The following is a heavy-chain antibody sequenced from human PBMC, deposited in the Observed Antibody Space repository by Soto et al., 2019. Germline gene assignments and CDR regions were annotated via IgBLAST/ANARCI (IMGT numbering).Heavy chain of an antibody. D-gene: IGHD3-3*01. CDR1: GFSLTTSGVG. CDR2: IYWDDDK. V-gene: IGHV2-5*02. J-gene: IGHJ4*02. CDR3: AHRVLRTVFGLVTTAAIYFDF. Sequence: QITLNESGPTLVKPTQTLTLTCTFSGFSLTTSGVGVGWIRQSPGKAPEWLALIYWDDDKGHSSSLKSRLTITKDTSKNQVHLTMANLDRADTATYYCAHRVLRTVFGLVTTAAIYFDFWGQGTPVAVSS.